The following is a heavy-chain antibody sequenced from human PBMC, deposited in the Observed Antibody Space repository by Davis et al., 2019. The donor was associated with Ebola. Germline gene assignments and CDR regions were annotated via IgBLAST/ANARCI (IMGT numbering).Heavy chain of an antibody. D-gene: IGHD4-17*01. CDR2: ISWDGGST. CDR1: GFTFDDYT. Sequence: GESLKISCAASGFTFDDYTMHWVRQAPGKGLEWVSLISWDGGSTYYADSVKGRFTISRDNSKNSLYLQMNSLRTEDTALYYCAKGGPTTEIYYYYYYMDVWGKGTTVTVSS. V-gene: IGHV3-43*01. J-gene: IGHJ6*03. CDR3: AKGGPTTEIYYYYYYMDV.